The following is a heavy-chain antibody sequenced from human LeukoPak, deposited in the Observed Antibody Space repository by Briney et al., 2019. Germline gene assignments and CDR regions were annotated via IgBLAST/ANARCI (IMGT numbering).Heavy chain of an antibody. J-gene: IGHJ4*02. D-gene: IGHD3-22*01. CDR3: AGLVGRYSSGLYYYYFDY. CDR1: GDSINSLDL. V-gene: IGHV4-4*02. CDR2: MSLSGTT. Sequence: SGTLSLTCTVSGDSINSLDLWSWVRPPPGKGLEWIGEMSLSGTTHSNPSVKSRVTISIDKSKNQFFLNLSSVTAADTAVYYCAGLVGRYSSGLYYYYFDYWGQGTLVTVSS.